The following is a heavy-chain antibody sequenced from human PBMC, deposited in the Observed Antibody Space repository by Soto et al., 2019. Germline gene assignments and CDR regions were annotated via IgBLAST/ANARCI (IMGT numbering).Heavy chain of an antibody. CDR1: GGSISSGDYY. CDR2: IYYSGST. D-gene: IGHD6-13*01. V-gene: IGHV4-30-4*01. CDR3: ARGSWNWFDP. J-gene: IGHJ5*02. Sequence: SETLSLTCPVSGGSISSGDYYWSWIRQPPGKGLEWIGYIYYSGSTYYNPSLKSRVTISVDTSKNQFSLKLSSVTAADTAVYYCARGSWNWFDPWGQGTLVTVSS.